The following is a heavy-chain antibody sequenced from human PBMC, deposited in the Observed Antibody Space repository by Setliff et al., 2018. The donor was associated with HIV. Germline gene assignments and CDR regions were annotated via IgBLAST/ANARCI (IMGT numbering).Heavy chain of an antibody. CDR3: ARDQRLFYFDS. V-gene: IGHV7-4-1*02. Sequence: ASVKVSCKASGYSVTVSAINWVRQAPGQALEWLGWINTKTGNPTYAQGLTGQFVFSLDTSISTAYLQISSLKAEDTAVYYCARDQRLFYFDSWGQGTLVTVSS. CDR2: INTKTGNP. CDR1: GYSVTVSA. J-gene: IGHJ4*02.